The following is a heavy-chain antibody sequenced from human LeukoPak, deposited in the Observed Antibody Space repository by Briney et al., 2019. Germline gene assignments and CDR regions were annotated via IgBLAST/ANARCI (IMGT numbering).Heavy chain of an antibody. V-gene: IGHV3-64*01. CDR2: ISSNGGST. CDR3: AREIGYCSSTSCYSNWFDP. CDR1: GFTFSSYA. Sequence: GGSLRLSCAASGFTFSSYAMHWVRQAPGKGLEYVSAISSNGGSTYYANSVKGRFTISRDNSKNTLYLQMGSLRAEDMAVYYCAREIGYCSSTSCYSNWFDPWGQGTLVTVS. J-gene: IGHJ5*02. D-gene: IGHD2-2*01.